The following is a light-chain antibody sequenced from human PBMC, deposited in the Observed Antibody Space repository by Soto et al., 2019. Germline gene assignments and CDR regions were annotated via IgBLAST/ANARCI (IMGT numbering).Light chain of an antibody. CDR3: QRYGSSPWT. Sequence: EIVWTQSPGTLSLSPGERATLSCRASQSVSSSYLAWYQQKPGQAPRLLIYGASSRATGIPDRFSGSGSGTVFTLTISRLEAEDFAVYYCQRYGSSPWTFGQGTKGEI. J-gene: IGKJ1*01. CDR2: GAS. CDR1: QSVSSSY. V-gene: IGKV3-20*01.